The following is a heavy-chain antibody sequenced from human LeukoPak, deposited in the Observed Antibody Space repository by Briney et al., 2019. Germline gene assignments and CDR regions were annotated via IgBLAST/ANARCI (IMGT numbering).Heavy chain of an antibody. J-gene: IGHJ5*02. CDR3: ARSYLKNRFDP. Sequence: SETLSLTCTVSGGSISSYYWSWIRQPPGKGLEWIGYIYTSGSTNYNPSLKSRVTISVDTSKNQFSLKLSSVTAADTAVYYCARSYLKNRFDPWGQGTLVTVSS. CDR1: GGSISSYY. CDR2: IYTSGST. V-gene: IGHV4-4*09. D-gene: IGHD3-16*02.